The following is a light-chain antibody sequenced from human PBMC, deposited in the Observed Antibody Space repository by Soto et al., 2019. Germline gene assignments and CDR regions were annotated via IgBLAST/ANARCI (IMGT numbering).Light chain of an antibody. CDR3: SSYEGSNNFLV. Sequence: QSALTQPPSASGSPGQSVTISCTGTSSDVGAYKYVSWYQQHPGKAPKLMIYEVTKRPSGVPGRFSGSKSGNTASLTVSGLQDDDEADYYCSSYEGSNNFLVFGGGTKLTVL. J-gene: IGLJ2*01. CDR1: SSDVGAYKY. V-gene: IGLV2-8*01. CDR2: EVT.